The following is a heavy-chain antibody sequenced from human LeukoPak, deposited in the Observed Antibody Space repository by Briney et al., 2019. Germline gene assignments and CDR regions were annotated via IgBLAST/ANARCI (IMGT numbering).Heavy chain of an antibody. Sequence: GGSLRLSCAASGFTFSSYAMSWVRQAPGKGLEWVSAISGSGGSTYYADSVKGRFTISRDNSKNTLYLQMNSLRAEDTAVYYCAKTYYYDSSGHPRVDYWGQGTLVTVSS. D-gene: IGHD3-22*01. CDR2: ISGSGGST. CDR3: AKTYYYDSSGHPRVDY. J-gene: IGHJ4*02. CDR1: GFTFSSYA. V-gene: IGHV3-23*01.